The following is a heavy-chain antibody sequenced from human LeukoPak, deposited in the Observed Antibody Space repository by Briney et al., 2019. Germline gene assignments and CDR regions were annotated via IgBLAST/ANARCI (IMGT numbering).Heavy chain of an antibody. D-gene: IGHD1-26*01. CDR1: SGSISTSNYY. CDR2: IYYSGST. V-gene: IGHV4-39*07. J-gene: IGHJ4*02. Sequence: SETLSLTCTVSSGSISTSNYYWGWIRQPPGKGLEWIGSIYYSGSTYYNPSLKSRVTISVDTSKNQFSLKLSSVTAADTAVYYCARFNSGSYQHYFDYWGQGTLVTVSS. CDR3: ARFNSGSYQHYFDY.